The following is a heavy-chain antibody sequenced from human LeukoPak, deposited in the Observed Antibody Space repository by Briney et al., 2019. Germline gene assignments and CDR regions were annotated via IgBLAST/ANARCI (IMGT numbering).Heavy chain of an antibody. D-gene: IGHD5-12*01. V-gene: IGHV1-46*01. CDR1: GYTFTSYG. Sequence: ASVKVSCKASGYTFTSYGINWVRQAPGQGLEGMGIINPSGGRTSYALKFQGRVTLTRDMSTSTVYMELSSLRSEDTAVYYCARAPGEGGYDSEYMDVWGKGTTVIVSS. CDR3: ARAPGEGGYDSEYMDV. CDR2: INPSGGRT. J-gene: IGHJ6*03.